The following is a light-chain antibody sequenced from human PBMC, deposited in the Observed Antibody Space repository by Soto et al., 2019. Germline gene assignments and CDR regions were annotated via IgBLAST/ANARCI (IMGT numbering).Light chain of an antibody. CDR1: QDILSY. CDR3: QQGFTTLLS. Sequence: DVPMTQSPSSLSASLGDRVTITCRASQDILSYLNWYQQKPGKAPKLLISGSSTLQNGVPSRFIGRGSRTEFTLAITSLQPEDVATYYCQQGFTTLLSFGGGTKLEI. J-gene: IGKJ4*01. CDR2: GSS. V-gene: IGKV1-39*01.